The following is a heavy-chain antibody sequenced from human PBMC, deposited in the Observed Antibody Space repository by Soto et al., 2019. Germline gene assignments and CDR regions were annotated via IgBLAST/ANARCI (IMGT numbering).Heavy chain of an antibody. Sequence: ASVKVSCKASGYTFTSYGISWVRQAPGQGLEWMGWISAYNGNTNYAQKLQGRVTMTTDTSTSTAYMELRSLRSDDTAVYYCARELGYSGYDWDFDYWGQGTLVTVSS. V-gene: IGHV1-18*01. CDR2: ISAYNGNT. CDR1: GYTFTSYG. D-gene: IGHD5-12*01. CDR3: ARELGYSGYDWDFDY. J-gene: IGHJ4*02.